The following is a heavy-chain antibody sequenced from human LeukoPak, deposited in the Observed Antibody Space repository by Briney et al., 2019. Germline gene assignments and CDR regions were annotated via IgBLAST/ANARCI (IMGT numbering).Heavy chain of an antibody. D-gene: IGHD6-19*01. CDR3: AKDGPVAGTGEVYYYYYGMDV. V-gene: IGHV3-23*01. Sequence: GGSLRLSCAASEFTFSSYAMSWVRQAPGKGLEWVSAVSGSGGITYYADSVKGRFTISRDNSKNTLYLQMNSLRAEDTAVYYCAKDGPVAGTGEVYYYYYGMDVWGQGTTVTVSS. J-gene: IGHJ6*02. CDR2: VSGSGGIT. CDR1: EFTFSSYA.